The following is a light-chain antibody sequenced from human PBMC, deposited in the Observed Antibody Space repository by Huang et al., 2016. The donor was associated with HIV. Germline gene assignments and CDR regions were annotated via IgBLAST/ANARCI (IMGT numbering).Light chain of an antibody. Sequence: DIVMVQSPASLSVTPGEAASITCRSSQSLLHSNGNNYLDWYWQKPGQSPQLLIYLGAIRASGVPDRFRGSGSCTDFTLSINRVEAGDVGIYYCMQGLQTWTFGQGTKVEI. V-gene: IGKV2-28*01. CDR3: MQGLQTWT. J-gene: IGKJ1*01. CDR1: QSLLHSNGNNY. CDR2: LGA.